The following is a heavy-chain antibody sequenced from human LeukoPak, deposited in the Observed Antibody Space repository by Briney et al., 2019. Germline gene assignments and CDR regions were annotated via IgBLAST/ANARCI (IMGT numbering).Heavy chain of an antibody. V-gene: IGHV4-59*01. D-gene: IGHD2-21*02. Sequence: ASETLSLTCTVSGGSISSDHRNWIRQPPGKGLEWIGCIYYSGRTYYNPSLKSRVTISVDMSKSQFSLRLTSVTAADTAVYYCARKNDFDIWGQGTLVTVSS. CDR2: IYYSGRT. J-gene: IGHJ3*02. CDR3: ARKNDFDI. CDR1: GGSISSDH.